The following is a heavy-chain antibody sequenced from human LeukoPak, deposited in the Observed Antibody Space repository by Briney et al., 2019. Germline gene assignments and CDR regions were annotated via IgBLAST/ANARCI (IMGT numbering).Heavy chain of an antibody. Sequence: PSQTLSLTCTVSGGSISSGSYYWSWIRQPAGKGLEWIGRIYTSGSTNYNPSLKSRVTISVDTSKNQFSLKLSSVTAADTAVYCCARYSSSWYDAFDIWGQGTMVTVSS. D-gene: IGHD6-13*01. CDR1: GGSISSGSYY. CDR2: IYTSGST. CDR3: ARYSSSWYDAFDI. V-gene: IGHV4-61*02. J-gene: IGHJ3*02.